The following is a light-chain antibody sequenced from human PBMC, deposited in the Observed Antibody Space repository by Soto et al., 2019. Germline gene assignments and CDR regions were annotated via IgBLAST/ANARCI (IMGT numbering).Light chain of an antibody. V-gene: IGLV2-14*01. CDR1: SSDVGAYNS. Sequence: QSALTQPASVSGSPGQSITISCTGTSTGTSSDVGAYNSVSWYQQHPGKAPKLMIYGVSHRPSGVSNRFSGSKSGNTASLTISGLQAEDEADYYCSSYTSSSTWVFGGGTKVTVL. J-gene: IGLJ3*02. CDR2: GVS. CDR3: SSYTSSSTWV.